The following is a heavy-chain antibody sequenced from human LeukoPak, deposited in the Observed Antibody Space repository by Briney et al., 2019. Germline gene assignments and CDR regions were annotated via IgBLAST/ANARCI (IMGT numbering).Heavy chain of an antibody. CDR3: ARSWMAAFDI. Sequence: PGGSPRLSCAASGFTFSSYWMHWVRQDPGKGLVWVSRINNGGSDTTYADSVKGRFTISRDNAKNTLYLQMNSLRAEDTAVYYCARSWMAAFDIWGQGTVVTVSS. D-gene: IGHD5-24*01. J-gene: IGHJ3*02. CDR2: INNGGSDT. V-gene: IGHV3-74*01. CDR1: GFTFSSYW.